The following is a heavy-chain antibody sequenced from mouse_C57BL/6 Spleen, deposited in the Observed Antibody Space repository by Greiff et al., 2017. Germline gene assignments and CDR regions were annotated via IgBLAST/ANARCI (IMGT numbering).Heavy chain of an antibody. CDR2: IWSGRST. CDR1: GFSLTSYG. J-gene: IGHJ4*01. D-gene: IGHD2-1*01. Sequence: VKLVESGPGLVQPSQSLSITCTVSGFSLTSYGVHWVRQSPGKGLEWLGVIWSGRSTDYNAAFISRLSISKDNSKSQVFFKMNSLQADDTAIYYCASPYGNYAMDYWGQGTSVTVSS. V-gene: IGHV2-2*01. CDR3: ASPYGNYAMDY.